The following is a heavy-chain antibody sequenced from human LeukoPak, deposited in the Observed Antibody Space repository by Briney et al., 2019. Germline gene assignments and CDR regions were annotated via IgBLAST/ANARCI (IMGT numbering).Heavy chain of an antibody. Sequence: PGGSLRLSCAASGFTFSSYGMHWVRQAPGKGLEWVAVISYDGSNKFYTDSVKGRFTISIDNSKNTLYLQMNSLRADDTAVYYCAKDGYCSGRSCYYFDYWGQGTLITVSA. CDR3: AKDGYCSGRSCYYFDY. J-gene: IGHJ4*02. CDR1: GFTFSSYG. V-gene: IGHV3-30*18. D-gene: IGHD2-15*01. CDR2: ISYDGSNK.